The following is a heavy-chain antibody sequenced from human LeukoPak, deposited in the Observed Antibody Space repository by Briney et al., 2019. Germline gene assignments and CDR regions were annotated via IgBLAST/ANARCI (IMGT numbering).Heavy chain of an antibody. Sequence: ASVKVSCKASGGTFSSYAISWVRQAPGQGLEWMGGFIPIFGTANYAQKFQGRVTITTDESTSTAYMELSSLRSEDTAVYYCASVPALKSSSSAYYYDSSGYYPGFVYWGQGTLVTVSS. V-gene: IGHV1-69*05. CDR2: FIPIFGTA. J-gene: IGHJ4*02. CDR3: ASVPALKSSSSAYYYDSSGYYPGFVY. D-gene: IGHD3-22*01. CDR1: GGTFSSYA.